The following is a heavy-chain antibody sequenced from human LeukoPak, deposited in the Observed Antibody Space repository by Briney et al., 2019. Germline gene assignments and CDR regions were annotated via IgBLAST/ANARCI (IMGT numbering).Heavy chain of an antibody. CDR1: GGSFSGYY. V-gene: IGHV4-59*08. CDR3: ARHGSAYDILTGYYNVNWFDP. Sequence: ASETLSLTCAVYGGSFSGYYWSWIRQPPGKGLEWIGYIYYSGSTNYNPSLKSRVTISVDTSKNQFSLKLSSVTAADTAVYYCARHGSAYDILTGYYNVNWFDPWGQGTLVTVSS. J-gene: IGHJ5*02. D-gene: IGHD3-9*01. CDR2: IYYSGST.